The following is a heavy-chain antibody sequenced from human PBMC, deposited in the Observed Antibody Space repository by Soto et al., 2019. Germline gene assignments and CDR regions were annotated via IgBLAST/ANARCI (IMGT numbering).Heavy chain of an antibody. Sequence: GGSLRLSCAASGFTFSSSSFTWVRQAPGKGLEYVSGISIGGDKTWHADSVKGRFTVSRDNSKNTVYLQMNSLRVDDTAVYYCAKWDGYGDHWGQGTLVTVSS. CDR3: AKWDGYGDH. V-gene: IGHV3-23*01. CDR1: GFTFSSSS. D-gene: IGHD5-12*01. CDR2: ISIGGDKT. J-gene: IGHJ5*02.